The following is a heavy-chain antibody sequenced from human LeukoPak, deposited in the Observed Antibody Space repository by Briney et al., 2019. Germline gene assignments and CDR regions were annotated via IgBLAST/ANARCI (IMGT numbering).Heavy chain of an antibody. D-gene: IGHD2-2*01. V-gene: IGHV3-48*01. CDR2: ISSSGSTI. Sequence: PGGSLRLSCAASGFTFSSYGMHWVRQAPGKGLEWVSYISSSGSTIYYADSVKGRFTISRDNSKNTLYLQMNSLRAEDTAVYYCAKVSYQLLQDYWGQGTLVTVSS. CDR1: GFTFSSYG. CDR3: AKVSYQLLQDY. J-gene: IGHJ4*02.